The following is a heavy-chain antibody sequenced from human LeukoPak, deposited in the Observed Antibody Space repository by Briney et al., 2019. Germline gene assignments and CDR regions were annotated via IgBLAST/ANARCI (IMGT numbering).Heavy chain of an antibody. V-gene: IGHV3-21*01. D-gene: IGHD4-11*01. Sequence: GGSLRLSCAASGFTFSSYSMNWVRQAPGKGLEWVSSISSSSSYIYYADSVKGRFTISRDNAKNSLYLQMNSLRAEDTAVYYCARDGDYGNSYFDYWGQGTLVTVSS. CDR1: GFTFSSYS. J-gene: IGHJ4*02. CDR3: ARDGDYGNSYFDY. CDR2: ISSSSSYI.